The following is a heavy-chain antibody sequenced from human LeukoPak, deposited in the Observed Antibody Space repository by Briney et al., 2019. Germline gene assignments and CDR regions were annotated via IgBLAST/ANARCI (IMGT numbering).Heavy chain of an antibody. CDR3: ARDLLGMDV. J-gene: IGHJ6*02. CDR1: GFTFSSYW. CDR2: INSDGNTT. Sequence: GGSLRLSCAASGFTFSSYWMHWVRQVPGKGLVWVSRINSDGNTTNYADSVKGRFTISRDNAKNTLYLQMNSLRGEDTAVYYCARDLLGMDVWGQGTTVTVSS. V-gene: IGHV3-74*01.